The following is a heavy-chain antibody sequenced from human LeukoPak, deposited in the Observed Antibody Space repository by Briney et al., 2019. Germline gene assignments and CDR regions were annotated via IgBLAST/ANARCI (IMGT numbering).Heavy chain of an antibody. Sequence: SETLSLTCTVSGGSISSYYWSWIRQPPGKGLEWIGYIYYSGSTNYNPSLKSRVTISVDTSKNQFSLKLSSVTAADTAVYYCARARLNYYDSSPSAFDIWGQGTMVTVSS. CDR2: IYYSGST. CDR3: ARARLNYYDSSPSAFDI. V-gene: IGHV4-59*12. J-gene: IGHJ3*02. D-gene: IGHD3-22*01. CDR1: GGSISSYY.